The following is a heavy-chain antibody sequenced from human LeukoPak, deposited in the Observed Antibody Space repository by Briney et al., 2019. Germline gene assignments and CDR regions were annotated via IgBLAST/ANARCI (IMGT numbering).Heavy chain of an antibody. V-gene: IGHV1-69*05. CDR2: IIPIFGTA. J-gene: IGHJ4*02. D-gene: IGHD3-22*01. CDR1: GGTFSSYA. Sequence: SVKVSCKASGGTFSSYAISWVRQAPGQGLEWMGGIIPIFGTADYAQKFQGRVTITTDESTSTAYMELSSLRSEDTAVYYCAARGEYYYDSSGYWPLDFDYWGQGTLVTVSS. CDR3: AARGEYYYDSSGYWPLDFDY.